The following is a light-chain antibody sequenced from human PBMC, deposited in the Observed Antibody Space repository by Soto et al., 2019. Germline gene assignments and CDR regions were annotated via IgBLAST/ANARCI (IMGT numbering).Light chain of an antibody. CDR2: RNN. CDR3: AAWDDSLSGPV. CDR1: SSNIGSNY. V-gene: IGLV1-47*01. Sequence: QSVLTQPPSASGTPGQRVTISCSGSSSNIGSNYVYWYQQLPGTAPKLLIYRNNQRPSGVPDRFSGSKSGTSASLAISGLRSEDEADYYCAAWDDSLSGPVFG. J-gene: IGLJ2*01.